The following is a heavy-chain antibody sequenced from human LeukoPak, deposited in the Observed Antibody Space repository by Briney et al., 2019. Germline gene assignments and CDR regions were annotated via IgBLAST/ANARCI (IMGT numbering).Heavy chain of an antibody. CDR3: ARGPLQTIPTSKIVVYYYPFDY. CDR1: GFTFDDYG. J-gene: IGHJ4*02. D-gene: IGHD3-22*01. CDR2: INWNGGST. Sequence: GGSLRLSCAASGFTFDDYGMSWVCQAPGKGLEWVSGINWNGGSTGYADSVKGRFTISRDNAKNSLYLQMNSLRAEDTALYYCARGPLQTIPTSKIVVYYYPFDYWGQGTLVTVSS. V-gene: IGHV3-20*04.